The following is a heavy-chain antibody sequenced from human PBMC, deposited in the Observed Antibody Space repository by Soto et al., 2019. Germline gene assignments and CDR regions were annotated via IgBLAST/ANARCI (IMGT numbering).Heavy chain of an antibody. J-gene: IGHJ3*02. CDR1: GFTFSSYS. CDR3: ARDSLTMVRGDAFDI. CDR2: ISSSSSYI. V-gene: IGHV3-21*01. D-gene: IGHD3-10*01. Sequence: GGSLRLSCAASGFTFSSYSMNWVRQAPGKGLEWVSSISSSSSYIYYADSVKGRFTISRDNAKNSLYLQMNSLRAEDTAVYYCARDSLTMVRGDAFDIWGQGTMVTLSS.